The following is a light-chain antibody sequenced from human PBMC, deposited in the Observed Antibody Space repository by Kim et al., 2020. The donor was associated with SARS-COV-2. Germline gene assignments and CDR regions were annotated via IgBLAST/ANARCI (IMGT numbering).Light chain of an antibody. J-gene: IGKJ4*01. CDR1: QSVISSY. V-gene: IGKV3-20*01. Sequence: ELVLTQSPGTLSLSPGERATLSCRASQSVISSYLAWYQQKPGQAPRLVIYGASSRATGIPDRFSGSGSGTDFTLTISRLEPEDFAVYYCQKYVVALLTFGGGTKVDIK. CDR2: GAS. CDR3: QKYVVALLT.